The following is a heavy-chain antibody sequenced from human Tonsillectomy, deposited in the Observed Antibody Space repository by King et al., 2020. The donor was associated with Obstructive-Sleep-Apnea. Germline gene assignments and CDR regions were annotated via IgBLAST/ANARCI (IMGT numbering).Heavy chain of an antibody. J-gene: IGHJ4*02. CDR1: GDSISSVGYY. CDR3: ARGWDIVVGPAALDS. V-gene: IGHV4-31*03. Sequence: VQLQESGPGLVKPSETLSLTCNVSGDSISSVGYYWSWIRQHPGRGLEWIGYIYYSGSAHYNPSLKSRLTISLDTSETHFSLKLTSLTAADTAVYYCARGWDIVVGPAALDSWGQGTLVTVSS. CDR2: IYYSGSA. D-gene: IGHD2-2*01.